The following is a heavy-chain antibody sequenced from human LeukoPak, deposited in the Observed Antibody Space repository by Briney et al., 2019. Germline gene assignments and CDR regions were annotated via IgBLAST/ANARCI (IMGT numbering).Heavy chain of an antibody. CDR1: GFTFRNYA. J-gene: IGHJ4*02. Sequence: GTSLRLSCAASGFTFRNYAMHWVRQAPGKGLEWVAVISYDGSNKYYADSVKGRFTISRDNSKNTLYLQMNSLRAEDTAVYYCARDPPKMATEDYFDYWGQGTLVTVSS. V-gene: IGHV3-30*19. CDR2: ISYDGSNK. CDR3: ARDPPKMATEDYFDY. D-gene: IGHD5-24*01.